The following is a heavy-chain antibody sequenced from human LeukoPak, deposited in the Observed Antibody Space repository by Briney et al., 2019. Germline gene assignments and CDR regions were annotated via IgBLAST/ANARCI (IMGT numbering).Heavy chain of an antibody. CDR3: ARELDSSDRYYYYGMDV. CDR1: GGTFSSYA. D-gene: IGHD3-22*01. V-gene: IGHV1-69*04. CDR2: IMPIFGIA. Sequence: SVKVSCKASGGTFSSYAISWVRQAPGQGLEWMGRIMPIFGIANYAQKFQGRVTITADKSTSTAYMGLSSLRSEDTAVYYCARELDSSDRYYYYGMDVWGQGTTVTVSS. J-gene: IGHJ6*02.